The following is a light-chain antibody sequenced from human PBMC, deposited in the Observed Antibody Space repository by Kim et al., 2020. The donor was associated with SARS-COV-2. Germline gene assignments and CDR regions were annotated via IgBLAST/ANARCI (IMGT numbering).Light chain of an antibody. J-gene: IGLJ3*02. CDR2: YDS. V-gene: IGLV3-21*04. CDR1: NIGSKS. CDR3: QVWDSSSDHWV. Sequence: APRKTARITCGGNNIGSKSVNWYQQKPGQAPVLVIYYDSDRHSGIPERFSGSNSGNTATLTISRVEAGDEADYYCQVWDSSSDHWVFGGGTQLTVL.